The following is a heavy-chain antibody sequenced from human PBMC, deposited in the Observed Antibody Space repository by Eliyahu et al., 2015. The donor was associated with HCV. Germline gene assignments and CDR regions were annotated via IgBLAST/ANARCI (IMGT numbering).Heavy chain of an antibody. CDR3: ARELTMSRPPHYYYYGMDV. V-gene: IGHV5-10-1*03. CDR2: IDPSDSYT. D-gene: IGHD3-22*01. Sequence: EVQLVQSGAEVKKPGESLRISCKGSGYSFTSYWISWVRXMSGKGLEWMGRIDPSDSYTNYSPSFQGHVTISADKSISTAYLQWSSLKASDTAMYYCARELTMSRPPHYYYYGMDVWGQGTTVTVSS. CDR1: GYSFTSYW. J-gene: IGHJ6*02.